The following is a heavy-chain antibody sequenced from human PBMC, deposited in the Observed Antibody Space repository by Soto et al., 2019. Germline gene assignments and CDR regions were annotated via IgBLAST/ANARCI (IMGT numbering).Heavy chain of an antibody. CDR1: GYTFTSYG. Sequence: ASVKVSCKASGYTFTSYGSSWGRQTPGQGLEWIGWISAYNGNTNYAQKLQGRVTMTTDTSTSTAYMELRSLRSDDTAVYYCARGILGYDFWSGGGMDVWGQGTTVTVSS. CDR3: ARGILGYDFWSGGGMDV. CDR2: ISAYNGNT. D-gene: IGHD3-3*01. V-gene: IGHV1-18*01. J-gene: IGHJ6*02.